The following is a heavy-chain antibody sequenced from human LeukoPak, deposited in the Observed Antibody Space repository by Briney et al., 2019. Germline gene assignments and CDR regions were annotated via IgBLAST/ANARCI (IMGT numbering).Heavy chain of an antibody. D-gene: IGHD3-22*01. CDR1: GFTFSSYW. Sequence: GGSLRLSSAASGFTFSSYWMSWVRPAPGKGLEWGANIKQDGSEKYYVDSVKGRFTISRDNAKNSLYLQMNSLRAEDTAVYYCARIGGSGYYYYYYYMDVWGKGTTVTISS. CDR3: ARIGGSGYYYYYYYMDV. V-gene: IGHV3-7*01. CDR2: IKQDGSEK. J-gene: IGHJ6*03.